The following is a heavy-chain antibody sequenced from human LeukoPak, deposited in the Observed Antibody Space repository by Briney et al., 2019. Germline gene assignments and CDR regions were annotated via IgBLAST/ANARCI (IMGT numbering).Heavy chain of an antibody. V-gene: IGHV5-51*01. CDR2: IYPGDSDT. D-gene: IGHD3-10*01. CDR1: GYSFTSYW. J-gene: IGHJ6*02. Sequence: GESLKISCKGPGYSFTSYWIGWVRQMPGKGLEWMGIIYPGDSDTRYSPSFQGQVTISADKSISTAYLQWSSLKASDTAMYYCARQITMVRGVIGHYYYYGMDVWGQGTTVTVSS. CDR3: ARQITMVRGVIGHYYYYGMDV.